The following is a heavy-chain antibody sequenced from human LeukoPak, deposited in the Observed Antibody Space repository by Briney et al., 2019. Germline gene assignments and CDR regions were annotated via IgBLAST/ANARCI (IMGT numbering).Heavy chain of an antibody. CDR2: IYYSGGT. J-gene: IGHJ4*02. V-gene: IGHV4-39*01. D-gene: IGHD3-22*01. CDR1: GGSISSSSYY. Sequence: SETLSLTCTVSGGSISSSSYYWGWIRQPSGKWLEWIGSIYYSGGTYYNPSLKSRVTISVDTSKNQFSLKLSSVTAADTAVYYCARQIGGDYYDSSFVVYWGQGTLVTVSS. CDR3: ARQIGGDYYDSSFVVY.